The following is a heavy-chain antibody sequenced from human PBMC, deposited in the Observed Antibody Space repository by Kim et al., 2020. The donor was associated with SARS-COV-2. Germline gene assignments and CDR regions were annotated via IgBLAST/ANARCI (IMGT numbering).Heavy chain of an antibody. D-gene: IGHD6-13*01. J-gene: IGHJ6*02. CDR2: ISSSGSTI. V-gene: IGHV3-48*03. CDR1: GFTFSSYE. Sequence: GGSLRLSCAASGFTFSSYEMNWVRQAPGKGLEWVSYISSSGSTIYYADSVKGRFTISRDNAKNSLYLQMNSLRAEDTAVYYCASTAAGYYYYGMDVWGQGATVTVSS. CDR3: ASTAAGYYYYGMDV.